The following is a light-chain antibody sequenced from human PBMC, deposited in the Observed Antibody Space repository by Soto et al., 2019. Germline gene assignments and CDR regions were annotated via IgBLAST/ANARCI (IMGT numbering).Light chain of an antibody. Sequence: QSVLTRPPSVSAAPGQKVTISCSGSSSNVGNNLVSWYQQLPGTAPKLLIYDNNQRPSGIPDRFSASKSGTSATLDITGLQRGDEADYYCGTWDLKLSTVVFGGGTKLTVL. CDR3: GTWDLKLSTVV. J-gene: IGLJ2*01. V-gene: IGLV1-51*01. CDR2: DNN. CDR1: SSNVGNNL.